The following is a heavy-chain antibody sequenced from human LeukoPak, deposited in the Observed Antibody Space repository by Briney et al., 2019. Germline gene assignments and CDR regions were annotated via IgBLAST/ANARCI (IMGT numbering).Heavy chain of an antibody. CDR3: ARLGGYDILTGYYPPKYYFDY. J-gene: IGHJ4*02. V-gene: IGHV4-4*07. D-gene: IGHD3-9*01. CDR1: GGSISSYY. Sequence: PSETLSLTCTVSGGSISSYYWSWIRQPAGKGLEWIGRVYTSGSTNYNPSLKSRVTLSVDTSKSQFSLKLSSVTAADTAVYYCARLGGYDILTGYYPPKYYFDYWGQGTLVTVSS. CDR2: VYTSGST.